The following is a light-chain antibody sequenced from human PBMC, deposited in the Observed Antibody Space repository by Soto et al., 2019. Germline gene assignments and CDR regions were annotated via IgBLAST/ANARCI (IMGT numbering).Light chain of an antibody. CDR1: SSNIENNY. J-gene: IGLJ3*02. CDR3: GTWESSRNWV. Sequence: QSVLTQSPSVSAAPGQTVSISCSGTSSNIENNYVSWYQVLPKTAPKLLIYDNLKRPSGIPDRFSGSKSGTSATLVITGLQTGDEADYYCGTWESSRNWVFGGGTKVTVL. V-gene: IGLV1-51*01. CDR2: DNL.